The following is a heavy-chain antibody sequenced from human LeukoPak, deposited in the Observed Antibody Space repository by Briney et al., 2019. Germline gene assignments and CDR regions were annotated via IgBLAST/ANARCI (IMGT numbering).Heavy chain of an antibody. CDR1: AFTFSNAW. CDR2: IKRKTDGGTT. CDR3: TTGDCYDSSGYSSYYFYYGVDV. V-gene: IGHV3-15*01. D-gene: IGHD3-22*01. J-gene: IGHJ6*02. Sequence: PGGSLRLSCAASAFTFSNAWMSWVRQAPGKGLEWVGRIKRKTDGGTTDYAAPVKGRFSISRDDSKNTLYLQMNSLKTEDTAVYYCTTGDCYDSSGYSSYYFYYGVDVWGQGTLVTVSS.